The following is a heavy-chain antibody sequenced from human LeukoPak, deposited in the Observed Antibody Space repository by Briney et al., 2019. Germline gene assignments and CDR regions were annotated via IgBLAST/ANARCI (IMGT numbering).Heavy chain of an antibody. CDR2: ISGGGATT. CDR3: SRRPNAGFYGIAY. J-gene: IGHJ4*02. Sequence: GGSLRLSCAASGFTFSSYAMSWVRQAPGKGLEWVSDISGGGATTFYADSVKGRFTISRDNAKNSLYLQMNSLRDEDTAVYYCSRRPNAGFYGIAYWGQGTLVTVSS. CDR1: GFTFSSYA. D-gene: IGHD2/OR15-2a*01. V-gene: IGHV3-23*01.